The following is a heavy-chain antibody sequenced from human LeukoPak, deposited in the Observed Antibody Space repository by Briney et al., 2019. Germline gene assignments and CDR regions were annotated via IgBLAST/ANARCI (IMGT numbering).Heavy chain of an antibody. J-gene: IGHJ4*02. CDR2: INHSGST. Sequence: SETLSLTCAVYGGSFSGYYWSWIRQPPGKGLEWIGEINHSGSTNYNPSLKSRVTISVDTSKNQFSLKLSSVTAADTAVYYCARASGGKDPFDYWGQGTLVTVSS. D-gene: IGHD2-8*02. CDR3: ARASGGKDPFDY. V-gene: IGHV4-34*01. CDR1: GGSFSGYY.